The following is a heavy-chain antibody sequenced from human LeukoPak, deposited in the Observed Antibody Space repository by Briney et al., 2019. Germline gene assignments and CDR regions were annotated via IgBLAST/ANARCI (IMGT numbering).Heavy chain of an antibody. V-gene: IGHV4-38-2*01. D-gene: IGHD3-22*01. J-gene: IGHJ5*02. Sequence: KPSETLSLTCAVSGYSISSGYYWGWIRQPPGKGLEWIGSIYHSGSTYYNPSLKSRVTISVDTSKNQFSLKLSSVTAADTAVYYCARYYDGWFDPWGQGTLVTISS. CDR3: ARYYDGWFDP. CDR1: GYSISSGYY. CDR2: IYHSGST.